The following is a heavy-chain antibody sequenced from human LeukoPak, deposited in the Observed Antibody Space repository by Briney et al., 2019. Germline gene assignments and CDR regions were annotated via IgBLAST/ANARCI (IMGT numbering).Heavy chain of an antibody. V-gene: IGHV4-34*01. CDR2: INHSGST. Sequence: PSETLSLTCAVYGGSFSGYYWSWIRQPPGKGLEWIGEINHSGSTNYNPSLKSRVTISVDTSKNQFSLKLSSVTAADTAVYYCARQSVVVTAMYDYWGQGTLVTVSS. CDR1: GGSFSGYY. D-gene: IGHD2-21*02. J-gene: IGHJ4*02. CDR3: ARQSVVVTAMYDY.